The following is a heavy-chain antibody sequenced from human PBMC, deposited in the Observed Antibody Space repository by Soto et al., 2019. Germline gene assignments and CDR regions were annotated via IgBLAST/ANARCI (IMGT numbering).Heavy chain of an antibody. CDR2: IYYRGTT. CDR3: ARGGGSPYHDHEFDY. J-gene: IGHJ4*02. V-gene: IGHV4-59*11. Sequence: QVQLQESGPGLVKPSETLSLTCSVSGVSTSNHYWTWIRKPPGQGPEWIGCIYYRGTTNYNASFNSRVTISADSSKSQFSLKLTSVTTADAAVYYCARGGGSPYHDHEFDYWGQGILVTVSS. D-gene: IGHD2-2*01. CDR1: GVSTSNHY.